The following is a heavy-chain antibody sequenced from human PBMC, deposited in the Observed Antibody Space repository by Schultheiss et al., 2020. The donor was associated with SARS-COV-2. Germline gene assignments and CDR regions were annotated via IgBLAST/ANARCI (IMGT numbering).Heavy chain of an antibody. CDR1: GFTFSSYW. V-gene: IGHV3-21*05. CDR3: ARDYLAFASYFDY. Sequence: GGSLRLSCAASGFTFSSYWMSWVRQAPGKGLEWVSYISSSSSYIYYADSVKGRFTISRDNAKNSLYLQMNSLRAEDTAVYYCARDYLAFASYFDYWGQGTLVTVSS. D-gene: IGHD3-10*01. J-gene: IGHJ4*02. CDR2: ISSSSSYI.